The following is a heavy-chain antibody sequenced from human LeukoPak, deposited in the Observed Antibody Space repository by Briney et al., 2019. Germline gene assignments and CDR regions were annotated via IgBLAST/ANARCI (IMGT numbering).Heavy chain of an antibody. J-gene: IGHJ3*02. CDR2: IHSSSDSI. CDR1: GFTFSSFS. CDR3: ARGTGYYDNSDYYGGDAFDI. D-gene: IGHD3-22*01. Sequence: GGSLRLSCAASGFTFSSFSMNWVRQAPGKGLEWVSNIHSSSDSIYYADSVKGRFTISRDNAKNSLFLQMKNLRAEDTAVYYCARGTGYYDNSDYYGGDAFDIWGQGTMVIVSS. V-gene: IGHV3-48*01.